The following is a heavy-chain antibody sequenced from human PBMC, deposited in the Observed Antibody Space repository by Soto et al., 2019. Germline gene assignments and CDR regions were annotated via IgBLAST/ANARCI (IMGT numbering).Heavy chain of an antibody. D-gene: IGHD7-27*01. CDR2: IYHTGST. Sequence: QVQLQESGPGLVQPSQTLSLTCSVSGDPVSSGSYYWTWVRQHPVKGLEWIGYIYHTGSTYYNPSLHGRLIMSIDTSKNQFSLHLYSVTAADTAVYFCAAKLGTTQYFDFWGQGSLVAVSS. CDR3: AAKLGTTQYFDF. CDR1: GDPVSSGSYY. J-gene: IGHJ4*02. V-gene: IGHV4-31*03.